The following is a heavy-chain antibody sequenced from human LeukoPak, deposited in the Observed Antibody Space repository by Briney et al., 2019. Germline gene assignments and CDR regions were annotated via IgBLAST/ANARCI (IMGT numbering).Heavy chain of an antibody. CDR3: ARAQVVAANRNFDY. D-gene: IGHD2-15*01. CDR2: VNPNSGNT. V-gene: IGHV1-8*01. Sequence: GATVKVSCKASGYTFTSYDINWVRQATGQGLEWMGWVNPNSGNTGYAQKFQGRVTMTRNTSISTAYMELSSLRSEDTAVYYCARAQVVAANRNFDYWGQGTLVTVSS. CDR1: GYTFTSYD. J-gene: IGHJ4*02.